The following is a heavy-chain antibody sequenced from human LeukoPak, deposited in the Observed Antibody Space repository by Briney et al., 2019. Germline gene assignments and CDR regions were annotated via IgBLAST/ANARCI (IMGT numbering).Heavy chain of an antibody. CDR2: ISSSSSYI. V-gene: IGHV3-21*01. CDR1: GFTFSSYS. CDR3: ARAPIGSYGMDV. D-gene: IGHD3-10*01. J-gene: IGHJ6*02. Sequence: PGGSLRLSCAASGFTFSSYSMNWVRQAPGKGLEWVSSISSSSSYIYYADSVKGRFTISRDNAKNSLYLQMNSLRAEDTAVYYCARAPIGSYGMDVWGQGTTVTVSS.